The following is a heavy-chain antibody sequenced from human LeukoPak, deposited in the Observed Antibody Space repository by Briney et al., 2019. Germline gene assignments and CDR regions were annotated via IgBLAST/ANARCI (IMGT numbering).Heavy chain of an antibody. J-gene: IGHJ4*02. Sequence: GGSLRLSCAASGFTFSSYAMSWVRQAPGKGLEWVSAISDRGTSTYYADSVKGRFTISRDNSMNTLYLQMNSLTAEDTAVYYCAKELYYYDTSGYYYGRGPFDYWGQGTLVTVSS. CDR2: ISDRGTST. CDR1: GFTFSSYA. D-gene: IGHD3-22*01. CDR3: AKELYYYDTSGYYYGRGPFDY. V-gene: IGHV3-23*01.